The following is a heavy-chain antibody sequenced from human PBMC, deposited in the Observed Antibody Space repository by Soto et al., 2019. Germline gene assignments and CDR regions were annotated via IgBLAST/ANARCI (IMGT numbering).Heavy chain of an antibody. V-gene: IGHV1-69*02. CDR2: IFPLTDIP. J-gene: IGHJ4*02. CDR1: GGTFRNYP. Sequence: QVQLVQSGTEVKKPGSSVKVSCKASGGTFRNYPINWVRQAPGQGLEWMGSIFPLTDIPDYAQNFQARVTISADKSTSTAYMELSSLTSDDTAMYFCARGPLVVLNYVDSWGQGTLVTVSS. CDR3: ARGPLVVLNYVDS.